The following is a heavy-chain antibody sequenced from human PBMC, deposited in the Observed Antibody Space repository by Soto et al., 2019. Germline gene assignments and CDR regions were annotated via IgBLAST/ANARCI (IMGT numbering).Heavy chain of an antibody. D-gene: IGHD3-10*01. CDR2: IMPTVDSA. CDR1: GGTLSDYA. J-gene: IGHJ6*02. V-gene: IGHV1-69*13. Sequence: ASVKVSCKASGGTLSDYAVSWVRQARGQGLEWMGGIMPTVDSANYAQKFQGRLTITADESTSTANMELSSLTSDDTAIYYCAVAAVREILTEQSSGMAVWGQGTTVTVSS. CDR3: AVAAVREILTEQSSGMAV.